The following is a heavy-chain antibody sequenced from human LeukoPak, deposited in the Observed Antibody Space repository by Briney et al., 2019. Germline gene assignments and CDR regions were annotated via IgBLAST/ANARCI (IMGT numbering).Heavy chain of an antibody. D-gene: IGHD2-21*02. Sequence: ASVKVSCKVSGYTLTELSMHWVRQAPGKGLEWMGGFDPEDGETIYAQKFQGRVTMTEDTSTDTAYMELSSLRSEDTAVYYCATDSDCGGDCYRYFDYWGQGTLVTVSS. CDR1: GYTLTELS. CDR2: FDPEDGET. J-gene: IGHJ4*02. V-gene: IGHV1-24*01. CDR3: ATDSDCGGDCYRYFDY.